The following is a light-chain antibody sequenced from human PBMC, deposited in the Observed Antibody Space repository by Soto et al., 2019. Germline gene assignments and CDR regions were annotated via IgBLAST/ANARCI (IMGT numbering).Light chain of an antibody. CDR3: QQSYSTSIT. Sequence: EIVLTQSPGTLSLSPGERATFSCRSSQSVSTRSLVWYQQKPGQAPRLLIYGASTRATGIPARFSGSGSGTEFTLTISSLQPEDFATYYCQQSYSTSITFGQGTRLEIK. J-gene: IGKJ5*01. CDR2: GAS. V-gene: IGKV3-20*01. CDR1: QSVSTRS.